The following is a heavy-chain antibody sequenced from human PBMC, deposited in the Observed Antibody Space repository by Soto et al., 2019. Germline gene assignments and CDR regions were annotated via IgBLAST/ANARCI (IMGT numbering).Heavy chain of an antibody. D-gene: IGHD6-19*01. V-gene: IGHV3-64D*06. CDR3: VKEIVERAVAGPGAFDI. CDR1: GFTFSSYA. CDR2: ISSNGGST. J-gene: IGHJ3*02. Sequence: EVQLVESGGGLVQPGGSLRLSCSASGFTFSSYAMHWVRQAPGKGLEYVSAISSNGGSTYYADSVKGRFTISRDNSKNTLYLQMSRLRAEDTAVYYCVKEIVERAVAGPGAFDIWGQGTMVTVSS.